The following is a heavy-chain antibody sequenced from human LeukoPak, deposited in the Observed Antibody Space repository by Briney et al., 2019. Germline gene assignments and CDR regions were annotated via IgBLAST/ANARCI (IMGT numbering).Heavy chain of an antibody. J-gene: IGHJ3*02. CDR2: IIPIFGTA. D-gene: IGHD4-17*01. Sequence: SVKVSCKASGGTFISYAISWVRQAPGQGLEWRGRIIPIFGTANYAQKFQGRVTITTDESTSTAYMELSSLRSEDTAVYYCARDRPHTVTPFLGAFDIWGQGTMVTVSS. CDR1: GGTFISYA. CDR3: ARDRPHTVTPFLGAFDI. V-gene: IGHV1-69*05.